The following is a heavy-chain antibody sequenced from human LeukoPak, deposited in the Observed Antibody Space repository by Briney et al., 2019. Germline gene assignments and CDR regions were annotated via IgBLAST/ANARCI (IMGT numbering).Heavy chain of an antibody. V-gene: IGHV4-59*08. J-gene: IGHJ4*02. CDR2: IYYSGST. Sequence: SETLSLTCTVSGGSISSYYWSWIRQPPGKGLEWIGHIYYSGSTNYNPSLKSRVTISVDTSKNQFSLKLSSVTAADTAVYYCAGRYLEYYYDSSGYYDYWGQGTLVTVSS. D-gene: IGHD3-22*01. CDR1: GGSISSYY. CDR3: AGRYLEYYYDSSGYYDY.